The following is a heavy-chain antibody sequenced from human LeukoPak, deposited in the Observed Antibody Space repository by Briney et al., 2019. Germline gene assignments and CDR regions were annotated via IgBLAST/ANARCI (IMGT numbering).Heavy chain of an antibody. CDR3: ARDPRRWLQVYWYFDL. J-gene: IGHJ2*01. V-gene: IGHV4-34*01. Sequence: PSETLSLTCAVYGGSFSGYYWSWIRQPPGKGLEWIGEINHSGSTNYNPSLKSRVTISVDTSKNQFSLKLSSVTAADTAVYYCARDPRRWLQVYWYFDLWGRGTLVTVSS. CDR1: GGSFSGYY. D-gene: IGHD5-24*01. CDR2: INHSGST.